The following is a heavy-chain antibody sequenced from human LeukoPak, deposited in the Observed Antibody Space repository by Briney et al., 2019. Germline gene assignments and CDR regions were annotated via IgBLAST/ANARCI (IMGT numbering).Heavy chain of an antibody. CDR3: ARTGIVGATNFDS. J-gene: IGHJ4*02. CDR1: GYSFSRYW. Sequence: GESLKTSCKGSGYSFSRYWIGWVRQMPGKGLEYMGIIDPGDSDTRYSPSFQGQVTISVDKSISTAYLQWSSLKASDTAMYYCARTGIVGATNFDSWGQGTLVTVSS. CDR2: IDPGDSDT. D-gene: IGHD1-26*01. V-gene: IGHV5-51*01.